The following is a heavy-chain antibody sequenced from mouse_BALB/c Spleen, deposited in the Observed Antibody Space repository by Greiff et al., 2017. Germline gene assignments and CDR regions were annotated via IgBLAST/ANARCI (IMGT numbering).Heavy chain of an antibody. D-gene: IGHD4-1*01. J-gene: IGHJ3*01. CDR3: ARSTVGRFAY. CDR2: ISTYYGDA. Sequence: VQLQESGAELVRPGVSVKISCKGSGYTFTDYAMHWVKQSHAKSLEWIGVISTYYGDASYNQKFKGKATMTVDKSSSTAYMELARLTSEDSAIYYCARSTVGRFAYWGQGTLVTVSA. CDR1: GYTFTDYA. V-gene: IGHV1S137*01.